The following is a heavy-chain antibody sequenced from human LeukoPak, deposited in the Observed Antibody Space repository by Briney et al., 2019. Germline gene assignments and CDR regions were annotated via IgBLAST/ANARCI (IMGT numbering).Heavy chain of an antibody. CDR3: ARDRGTTFGKYYYYYMDV. CDR2: IYYSGST. Sequence: SETLSLTCTVSGGSISSYYWSWIRQPPGKGLEWIGYIYYSGSTNYNPSLKSRVTISVDTSKNQFSLKLSSVTAADTAVYYCARDRGTTFGKYYYYYMDVWGKGTTVTVSS. J-gene: IGHJ6*03. D-gene: IGHD3-16*01. V-gene: IGHV4-59*12. CDR1: GGSISSYY.